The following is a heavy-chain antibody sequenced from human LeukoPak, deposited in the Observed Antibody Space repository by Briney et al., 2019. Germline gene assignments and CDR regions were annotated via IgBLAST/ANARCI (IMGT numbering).Heavy chain of an antibody. D-gene: IGHD6-19*01. V-gene: IGHV3-7*01. Sequence: GGSLRLSCAASGFTFSSYWMSWVRQAPGTGLEWVANIKQDGSEKYYVDSVKGRFTISRDNAKNSLYLQMNSLRAEDTAVYYCARDRYSSGWEFDYWGQGTLVTVSS. J-gene: IGHJ4*02. CDR2: IKQDGSEK. CDR1: GFTFSSYW. CDR3: ARDRYSSGWEFDY.